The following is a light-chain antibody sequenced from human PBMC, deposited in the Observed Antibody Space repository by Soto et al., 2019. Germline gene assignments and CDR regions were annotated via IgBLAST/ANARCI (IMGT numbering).Light chain of an antibody. J-gene: IGKJ2*01. CDR2: GAS. Sequence: DIQMTQSPSSLSASVGDRVTITCRASQSISFYLNWYQQKPGKAPKLLIYGASSLQRGVPSRFSGSGSGTHFTLTISSLQPEDFATYYCQQTSAFPRTFGQGTKVDVK. V-gene: IGKV1-39*01. CDR3: QQTSAFPRT. CDR1: QSISFY.